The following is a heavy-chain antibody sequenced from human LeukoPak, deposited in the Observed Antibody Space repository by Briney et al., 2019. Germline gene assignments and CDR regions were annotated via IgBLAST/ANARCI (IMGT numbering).Heavy chain of an antibody. J-gene: IGHJ4*02. CDR1: GCTFTIYG. Sequence: ASVTVSFKASGCTFTIYGISWVRQAPGQGLEGMGWISAYNGNTNYAQKLQGRVTMTTDTSTSTAYMELRSLRSDDTAVYYCARDDFGGVIAHLYWGQGTLVTVSS. CDR3: ARDDFGGVIAHLY. CDR2: ISAYNGNT. V-gene: IGHV1-18*01. D-gene: IGHD3-16*02.